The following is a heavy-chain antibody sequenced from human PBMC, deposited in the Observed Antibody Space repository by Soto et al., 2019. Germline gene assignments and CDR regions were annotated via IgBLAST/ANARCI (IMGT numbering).Heavy chain of an antibody. J-gene: IGHJ4*02. CDR3: ASPHYYDSFFFGY. CDR2: IKEDGSRK. Sequence: GGSLRLSCAASGFIFSDYWMAWVRQAPGKGLEWVANIKEDGSRKYYMESAKGRITISADKSISTAYLQWSSLKASDTAMYYCASPHYYDSFFFGYWGQGTLVTVSS. D-gene: IGHD3-22*01. CDR1: GFIFSDYW. V-gene: IGHV3-7*03.